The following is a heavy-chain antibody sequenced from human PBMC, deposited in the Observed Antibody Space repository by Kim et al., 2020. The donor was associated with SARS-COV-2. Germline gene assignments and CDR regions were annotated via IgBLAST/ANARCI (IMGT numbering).Heavy chain of an antibody. CDR1: GFTFSSYA. CDR2: ISGSGGST. J-gene: IGHJ4*02. D-gene: IGHD4-17*01. CDR3: AKDPGSGYGDYRIFDY. Sequence: GGSLRLSCAASGFTFSSYAMSWVRQAPGKGLEWVSAISGSGGSTYYADSVKGRFTISRDNSKNTLYLQMNSLRAEDTAVYYCAKDPGSGYGDYRIFDYWGQGTLVTVSS. V-gene: IGHV3-23*01.